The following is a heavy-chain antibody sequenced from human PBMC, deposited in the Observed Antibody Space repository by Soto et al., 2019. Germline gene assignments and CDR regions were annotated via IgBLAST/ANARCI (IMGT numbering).Heavy chain of an antibody. J-gene: IGHJ4*02. D-gene: IGHD1-26*01. V-gene: IGHV1-18*01. CDR2: ISAYNPNT. CDR3: ARGRYLDY. CDR1: GYTFTTYG. Sequence: QVHLVQSGAAVKTPGASVKVSCKASGYTFTTYGIAWVRQAPGQGLEWMGWISAYNPNTDYAQRLQGRVTITTDTSTSTAHMELVSLRSGDTAGYYCARGRYLDYGGQGTLVTVSS.